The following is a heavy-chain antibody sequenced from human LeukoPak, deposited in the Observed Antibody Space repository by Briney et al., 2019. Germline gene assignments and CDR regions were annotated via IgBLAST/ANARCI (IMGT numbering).Heavy chain of an antibody. J-gene: IGHJ4*02. V-gene: IGHV3-23*01. D-gene: IGHD3-22*01. CDR1: GFTFSSYG. Sequence: PGGSLRLSCAASGFTFSSYGMHWVRQAPGKGLEWVSAISGSGGSTYYADSVKGRFTISRDNSKNTLYLQMNSLRAEDTAVYYCAKDRVKYYYDSSGYYYGHSFDYWGQGTLVTVSS. CDR2: ISGSGGST. CDR3: AKDRVKYYYDSSGYYYGHSFDY.